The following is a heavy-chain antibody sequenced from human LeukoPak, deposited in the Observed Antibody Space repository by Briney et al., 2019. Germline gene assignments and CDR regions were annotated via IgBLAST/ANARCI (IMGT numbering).Heavy chain of an antibody. CDR1: GYIFTPHH. D-gene: IGHD5-24*01. CDR3: AMSVEMPPIPSFDY. CDR2: VSAANNP. V-gene: IGHV1-3*01. J-gene: IGHJ4*02. Sequence: ASVKVSCKTSGYIFTPHHIHWMRQAPGQGLELLGWVSAANNPEYSQKFQGRVVITRDSSATTSYLELNSLRSEDTAVYYCAMSVEMPPIPSFDYWGQGTLVTVSS.